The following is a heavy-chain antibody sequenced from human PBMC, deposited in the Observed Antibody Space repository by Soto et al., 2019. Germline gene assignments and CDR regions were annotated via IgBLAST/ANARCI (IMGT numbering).Heavy chain of an antibody. V-gene: IGHV4-34*01. Sequence: QVQLQQWGAGLLKPSETLSLTCAVYGGSFSGYYWSWIRQPPGKGLEWIGEINHSGSTNYNPSLKRRVTISVDTSKNQFSLKLSSVTAADTAVYYCARGITYYYDSSGQRYFDYWGQGTLVTVSS. J-gene: IGHJ4*02. D-gene: IGHD3-22*01. CDR2: INHSGST. CDR1: GGSFSGYY. CDR3: ARGITYYYDSSGQRYFDY.